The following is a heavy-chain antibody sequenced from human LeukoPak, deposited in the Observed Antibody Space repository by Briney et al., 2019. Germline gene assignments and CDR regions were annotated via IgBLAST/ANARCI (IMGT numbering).Heavy chain of an antibody. CDR3: ARDRACSNGVCSYFDS. D-gene: IGHD2-8*01. V-gene: IGHV4-39*07. J-gene: IGHJ4*02. CDR1: GGSISSSSYY. CDR2: IYYSGNT. Sequence: SETLSLTCSVSGGSISSSSYYWGWIRQPPGKGLEWIASIYYSGNTYYNPSLKSRVTISADTSKSQFSLKLSSVTAADTAVYYCARDRACSNGVCSYFDSWGQGTLVTVSS.